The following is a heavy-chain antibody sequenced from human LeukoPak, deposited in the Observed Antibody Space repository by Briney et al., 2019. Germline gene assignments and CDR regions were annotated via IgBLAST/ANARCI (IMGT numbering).Heavy chain of an antibody. CDR1: GGSMSPYH. Sequence: TTSETLSLTCTVSGGSMSPYHWGWIRQPPGKGLEWTGYIYYSGSTNYNPSLKSRVTISVDTSKNQFSLKLSSVTAADTAVYYCARHRYSGSLAWAFDIWGQGTMVTVSS. CDR2: IYYSGST. J-gene: IGHJ3*02. V-gene: IGHV4-59*08. CDR3: ARHRYSGSLAWAFDI. D-gene: IGHD1-26*01.